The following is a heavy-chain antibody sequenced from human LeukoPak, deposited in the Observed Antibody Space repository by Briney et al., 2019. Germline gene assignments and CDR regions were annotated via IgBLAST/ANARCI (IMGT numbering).Heavy chain of an antibody. CDR2: IIPILGIA. CDR3: ARRLERRKDYFDY. Sequence: AVKVCCKASGCTFSSYAISWVRQAPGQGLEWMGRIIPILGIANYAQKFQGRVTITADKSTSTAYMELSSLRSEDTAVYYCARRLERRKDYFDYWGQGTLVTVSS. V-gene: IGHV1-69*04. D-gene: IGHD1-1*01. CDR1: GCTFSSYA. J-gene: IGHJ4*02.